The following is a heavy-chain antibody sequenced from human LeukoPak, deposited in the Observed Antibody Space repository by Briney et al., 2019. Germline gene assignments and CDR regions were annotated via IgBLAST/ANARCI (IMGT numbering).Heavy chain of an antibody. D-gene: IGHD3-22*01. CDR3: ARGFTYYYDSSGYYRGRGDY. V-gene: IGHV1-69*04. J-gene: IGHJ4*02. CDR1: GGTFSSYA. CDR2: IIPIIGIA. Sequence: GASVKLSCKASGGTFSSYAISWVRQAPGQGLEWMGRIIPIIGIANYAQKFQGRATITADKSTSTAYMELSSLRSEDTAVYYCARGFTYYYDSSGYYRGRGDYWGQGTLVTVSS.